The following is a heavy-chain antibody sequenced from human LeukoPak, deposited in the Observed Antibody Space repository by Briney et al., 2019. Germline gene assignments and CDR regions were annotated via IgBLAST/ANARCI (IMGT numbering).Heavy chain of an antibody. CDR2: IYSGGNT. J-gene: IGHJ5*01. Sequence: PGGSLRLSCAASGFSVSSNYMNWVRQAPGMGLEWVSVIYSGGNTYYADSVKGRFTISRDNSGNIISLQMNNLTTEDTATYYCAREKFDSWGQGALVTVSP. CDR1: GFSVSSNY. CDR3: AREKFDS. V-gene: IGHV3-53*01.